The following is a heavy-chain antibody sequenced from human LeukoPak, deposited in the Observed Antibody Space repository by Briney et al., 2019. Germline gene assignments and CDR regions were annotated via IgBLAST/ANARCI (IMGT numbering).Heavy chain of an antibody. D-gene: IGHD1-26*01. V-gene: IGHV1-69*13. CDR3: ARGGWDPHANWFDP. CDR2: IIPIFGTA. CDR1: GGAFSSYA. Sequence: SVKVSCKASGGAFSSYAISWVRQAPGQGLEWMGGIIPIFGTANYAQKFQGRVTITADESTSTAYMELSSLRSEDTAVYYCARGGWDPHANWFDPWGQGTLVTVSS. J-gene: IGHJ5*02.